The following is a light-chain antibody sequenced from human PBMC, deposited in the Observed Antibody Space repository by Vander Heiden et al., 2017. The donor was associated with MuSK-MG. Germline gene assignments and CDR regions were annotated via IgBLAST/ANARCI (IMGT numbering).Light chain of an antibody. CDR3: QQSYSDPYT. J-gene: IGKJ2*01. Sequence: DIQLTRPRSPLSASVGDRVTITCRASQSISSYLNWYQQKPGKAPKLLSYAASSLQSGVPSRFSGSGSGTDFTLTISSLQPEDVATYYCQQSYSDPYTFGQGTKLQIK. CDR2: AAS. V-gene: IGKV1-39*01. CDR1: QSISSY.